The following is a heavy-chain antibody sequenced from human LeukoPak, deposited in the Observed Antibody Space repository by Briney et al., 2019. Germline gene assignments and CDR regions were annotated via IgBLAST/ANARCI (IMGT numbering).Heavy chain of an antibody. CDR3: TKDPNGDYVGAFDP. V-gene: IGHV3-23*01. CDR2: ISGGHYPT. D-gene: IGHD4-17*01. CDR1: GFTFSSYA. Sequence: QPGGSLRLSCAASGFTFSSYAMSWVRQAPGKGLEWVSSISGGHYPTYNTDSVKGRFTISRDNSKNTLYLQVNSLRADDTAVYYCTKDPNGDYVGAFDPWGQGTLVTVSS. J-gene: IGHJ5*02.